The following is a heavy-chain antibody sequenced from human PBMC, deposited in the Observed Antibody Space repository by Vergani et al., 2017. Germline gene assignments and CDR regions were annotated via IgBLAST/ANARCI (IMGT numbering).Heavy chain of an antibody. CDR2: ISSSSSYI. CDR3: ARGIYYDSSGYSVDFDY. D-gene: IGHD3-22*01. Sequence: EVQLVESGGGLVKPGGSLRLSCAASGFTFSSYSMNWVRQAPGKGLEWVSSISSSSSYIYYADSVKGRFTISRDNAKNSLYLQMNSLRAEDTAVYYCARGIYYDSSGYSVDFDYWGQGTLVTVSS. CDR1: GFTFSSYS. V-gene: IGHV3-21*01. J-gene: IGHJ4*02.